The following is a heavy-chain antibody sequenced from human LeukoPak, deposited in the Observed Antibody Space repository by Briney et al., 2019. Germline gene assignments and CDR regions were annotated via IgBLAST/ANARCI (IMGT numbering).Heavy chain of an antibody. CDR1: GGSISSHY. D-gene: IGHD6-6*01. CDR3: ARGGRIAALNWFDP. CDR2: IYYSGST. J-gene: IGHJ5*02. Sequence: SETLSPTWTVPGGSISSHYWSWIRQPPGKGLEWIGNIYYSGSTNYNPSLKSRVTISVDTSKNQFSLKLSSVTAADTAVYYCARGGRIAALNWFDPWGEGTLVTVSS. V-gene: IGHV4-59*11.